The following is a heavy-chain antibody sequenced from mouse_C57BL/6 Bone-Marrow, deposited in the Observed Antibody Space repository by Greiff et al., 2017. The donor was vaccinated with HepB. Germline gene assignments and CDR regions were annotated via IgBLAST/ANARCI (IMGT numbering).Heavy chain of an antibody. J-gene: IGHJ4*01. CDR1: GFNIKDDY. Sequence: VQLQQSGAELVRPGASVKLSCTASGFNIKDDYMHWVKQRPEQGLEWIGWIDPENGDTEYASKFQGKATITADTSSKTAYLQLSSLTSEDTAVYYCTTPGNGYAMDYWGQGTSVTVSS. CDR3: TTPGNGYAMDY. CDR2: IDPENGDT. V-gene: IGHV14-4*01.